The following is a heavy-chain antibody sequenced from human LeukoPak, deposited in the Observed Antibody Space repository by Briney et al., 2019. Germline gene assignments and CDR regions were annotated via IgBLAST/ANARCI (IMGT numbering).Heavy chain of an antibody. J-gene: IGHJ3*02. Sequence: GGSLRLSCAASGFTFSSYAMSWVRQAPGKGLEWVSAISGSGGSTYYADSVKGRFTISRDNSKNTLYLQMNSLRAEDTAVYYCAREVDTAMVTHGAFDIWGQGTMVTVSS. CDR2: ISGSGGST. D-gene: IGHD5-18*01. CDR1: GFTFSSYA. V-gene: IGHV3-23*01. CDR3: AREVDTAMVTHGAFDI.